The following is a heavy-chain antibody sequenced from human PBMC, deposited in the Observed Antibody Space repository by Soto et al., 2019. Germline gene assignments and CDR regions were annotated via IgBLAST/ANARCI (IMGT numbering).Heavy chain of an antibody. CDR1: GGSISSYY. V-gene: IGHV4-59*01. J-gene: IGHJ6*02. CDR3: ARPLQDTAMVKNYYYYGMDV. D-gene: IGHD5-18*01. CDR2: IYYSGST. Sequence: SETLSLTCTVSGGSISSYYWSWIRQPPGKGLEWIGYIYYSGSTNYNPSLKSRVTISVDTSKNQFSLKLSSVTAADTAVYYCARPLQDTAMVKNYYYYGMDVWGQGTTVTVSS.